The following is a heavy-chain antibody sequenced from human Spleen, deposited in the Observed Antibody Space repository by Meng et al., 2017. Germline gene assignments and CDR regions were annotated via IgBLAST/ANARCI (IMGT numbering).Heavy chain of an antibody. CDR2: IYYSGST. CDR1: GLTFSSNA. Sequence: ESLKISCAVSGLTFSSNAMSWIRQPPGKGLEWIGYIYYSGSTNYSPSLKSRVTISVDTSKNQFSLKLSSVTAADTAVYYCARPLYGSGSHFSPWGQGTLVTVSS. D-gene: IGHD3-10*01. CDR3: ARPLYGSGSHFSP. J-gene: IGHJ5*02. V-gene: IGHV4-59*08.